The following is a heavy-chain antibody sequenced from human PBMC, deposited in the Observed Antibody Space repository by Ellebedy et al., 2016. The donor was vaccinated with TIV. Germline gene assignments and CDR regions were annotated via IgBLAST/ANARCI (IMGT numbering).Heavy chain of an antibody. CDR1: GFTFSSYS. Sequence: PGGSLRLSCAASGFTFSSYSMNWVRQAPGKGLEWVSYISSSSSTIYYADSVKGRFTISRDNAKNSLYLQMNSLRAEDTAVYYCARELEEWYQLPRAFDIWGQGTMVTVSS. D-gene: IGHD2-2*01. V-gene: IGHV3-48*01. J-gene: IGHJ3*02. CDR2: ISSSSSTI. CDR3: ARELEEWYQLPRAFDI.